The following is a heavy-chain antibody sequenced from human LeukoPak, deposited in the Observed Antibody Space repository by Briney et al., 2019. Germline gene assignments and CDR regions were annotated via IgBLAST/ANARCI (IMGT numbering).Heavy chain of an antibody. CDR1: GYTFTSYG. CDR2: ISAYNGNT. J-gene: IGHJ4*02. Sequence: ASVKVSCKASGYTFTSYGISWVRQAPGQGLEWMGWISAYNGNTNYAQKLQGRVTMTTDTSTSTAYMELRSLRSDDTAVYYCARASGLLLHHGGNAFDYWGQGTLVTVSS. D-gene: IGHD4-23*01. CDR3: ARASGLLLHHGGNAFDY. V-gene: IGHV1-18*01.